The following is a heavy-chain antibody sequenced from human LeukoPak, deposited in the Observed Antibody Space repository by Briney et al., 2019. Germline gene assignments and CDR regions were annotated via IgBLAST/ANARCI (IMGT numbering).Heavy chain of an antibody. CDR3: AKDPLGGDCSSTSCYVLRPFDF. Sequence: PGGSLRLSCAASGFTFSSYAMSWVRQAPGKGLEWVSTISGSGGSTYYADSVRGRFTISRDNSKNTLYLQINSLRAEDTAVYYCAKDPLGGDCSSTSCYVLRPFDFWGQGTLVTVSS. J-gene: IGHJ4*02. D-gene: IGHD2-2*01. V-gene: IGHV3-23*01. CDR2: ISGSGGST. CDR1: GFTFSSYA.